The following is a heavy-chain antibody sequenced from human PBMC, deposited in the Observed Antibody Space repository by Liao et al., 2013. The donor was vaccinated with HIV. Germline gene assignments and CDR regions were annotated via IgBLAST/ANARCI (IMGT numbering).Heavy chain of an antibody. CDR3: ARVHSSSWYALDY. CDR1: GGSFSGYY. V-gene: IGHV4-34*01. Sequence: QVQLQQWGAGLLKPSETLSLTCAVYGGSFSGYYWSWIRQPPGKGLEWIGSMYYSGSTYYNPSLKSRVTISVDTSKNQFSLKLSSVTAADTAVYYCARVHSSSWYALDYWGQGTLVTVSS. CDR2: MYYSGST. J-gene: IGHJ4*02. D-gene: IGHD6-13*01.